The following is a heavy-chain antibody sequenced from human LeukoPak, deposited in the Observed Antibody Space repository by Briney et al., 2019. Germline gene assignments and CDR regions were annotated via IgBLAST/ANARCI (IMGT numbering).Heavy chain of an antibody. CDR3: ARDLAYCGGDCYPGGDY. V-gene: IGHV1-69*06. Sequence: GSSVKVSCKASGGTFSSYAISWVRQAPGQGLEWMGRITPIFGTANYAQKFQGRVTITADKSTSTAYMQLSSLRSEDTAVYYCARDLAYCGGDCYPGGDYWGQGTLVTVSS. CDR1: GGTFSSYA. CDR2: ITPIFGTA. D-gene: IGHD2-21*02. J-gene: IGHJ4*02.